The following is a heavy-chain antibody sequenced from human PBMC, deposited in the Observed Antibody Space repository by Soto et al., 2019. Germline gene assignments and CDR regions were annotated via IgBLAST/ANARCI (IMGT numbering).Heavy chain of an antibody. CDR2: LNTDGSTT. J-gene: IGHJ4*02. D-gene: IGHD3-10*01. V-gene: IGHV3-74*03. CDR1: GFTFSSYW. Sequence: EVQLVESGGGLVQPGGSLRLSCAASGFTFSSYWMYWVRQVPGKGLVWVSRLNTDGSTTTYAASVEGRFTISRDNAKDTVLLEMYCVRGQNPAVYCCAKWGDSGSVDYWGQGILVIVSS. CDR3: AKWGDSGSVDY.